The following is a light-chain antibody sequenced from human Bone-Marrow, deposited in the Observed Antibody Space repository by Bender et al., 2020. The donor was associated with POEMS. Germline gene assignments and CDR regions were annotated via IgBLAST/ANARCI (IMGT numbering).Light chain of an antibody. CDR1: TSDIGSYNF. J-gene: IGLJ2*01. CDR3: CSFAGTNTFL. CDR2: NVN. V-gene: IGLV2-8*01. Sequence: QSALTQAASVSGSPGQSISISCTGSTSDIGSYNFVSWYQHHPDKAPQVIIYNVNKRPSGVPDRFSGSKSGNTASLTVSGLQADDEADYFCCSFAGTNTFLFGGGTKLTVL.